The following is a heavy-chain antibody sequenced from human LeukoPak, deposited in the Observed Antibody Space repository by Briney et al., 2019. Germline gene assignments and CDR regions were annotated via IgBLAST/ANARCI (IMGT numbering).Heavy chain of an antibody. CDR1: GFTFSSYA. J-gene: IGHJ6*02. CDR3: AKDMKPFRQGHLMDV. D-gene: IGHD3-16*01. V-gene: IGHV3-23*01. CDR2: ISSSGGGT. Sequence: GGSLRLSCAASGFTFSSYAMSWVRQAPGKGLEWVSGISSSGGGTYYADSVKGRFTISRDNSKNTLYLQMNSLRAEDTAVYYCAKDMKPFRQGHLMDVWGQGTTVTVSS.